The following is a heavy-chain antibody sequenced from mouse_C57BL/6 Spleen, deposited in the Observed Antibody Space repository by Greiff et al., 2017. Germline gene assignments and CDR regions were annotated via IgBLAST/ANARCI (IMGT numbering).Heavy chain of an antibody. CDR1: GYTFTSYW. CDR2: IYPSDSET. CDR3: ARVSLYYAMDY. D-gene: IGHD6-2*01. J-gene: IGHJ4*01. V-gene: IGHV1-61*01. Sequence: QVQLKQPGAELVRPGSSVKLSCKASGYTFTSYWMDWVKQRPGQGLEWIGNIYPSDSETHYNQKFKDKATLTVDKSSSTAYMQLSSLTSEDSAVYYCARVSLYYAMDYWGQGTSVTVSS.